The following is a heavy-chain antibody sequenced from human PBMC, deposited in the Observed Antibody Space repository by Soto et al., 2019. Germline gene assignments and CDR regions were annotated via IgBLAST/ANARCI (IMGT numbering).Heavy chain of an antibody. CDR3: ASGKNWFDP. V-gene: IGHV4-59*01. Sequence: QVQLQESGPGLVKPSETLSLTCTVSGGSISNYYWSWIRQPPGKGLEWIGYIFHSGSTDDNPSLKSRVTMSVDTSKKQCSLKLRSVTAADTAVYYCASGKNWFDPWGQGTLVTVSS. CDR1: GGSISNYY. J-gene: IGHJ5*02. CDR2: IFHSGST.